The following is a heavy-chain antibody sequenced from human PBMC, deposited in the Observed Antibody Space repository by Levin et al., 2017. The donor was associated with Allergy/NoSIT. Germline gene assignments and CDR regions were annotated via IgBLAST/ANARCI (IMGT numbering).Heavy chain of an antibody. CDR2: IFGSGDST. CDR1: GFTFSSYG. V-gene: IGHV3-23*01. CDR3: AKGRGAYAVVPAD. Sequence: LSLPCAASGFTFSSYGMTWVRQAPGKGLEWVSAIFGSGDSTYYADSVKGRFTISRDNSKNTVYLQMSSLSAEDMAVYYCAKGRGAYAVVPADWGQGTLVTVSS. J-gene: IGHJ4*02. D-gene: IGHD2-2*01.